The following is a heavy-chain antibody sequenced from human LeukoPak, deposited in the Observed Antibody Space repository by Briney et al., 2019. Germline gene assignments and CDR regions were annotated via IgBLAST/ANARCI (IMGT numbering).Heavy chain of an antibody. CDR2: ISYDGSNK. D-gene: IGHD3-16*01. CDR3: AGGAMAQKNDY. Sequence: GGSLRLSCAASGFTFSSYAMHWVRQAPGKGLEWVAVISYDGSNKYYADSVKGRFTISRDNSKNTLYLQMNSLRAEDTAVYYCAGGAMAQKNDYWGQGTLVTVSS. V-gene: IGHV3-30-3*01. J-gene: IGHJ4*02. CDR1: GFTFSSYA.